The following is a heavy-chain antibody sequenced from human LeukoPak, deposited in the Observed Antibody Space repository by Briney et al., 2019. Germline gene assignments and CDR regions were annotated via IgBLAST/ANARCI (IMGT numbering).Heavy chain of an antibody. D-gene: IGHD1-26*01. J-gene: IGHJ5*02. Sequence: PGGSLRLSCAASGFTFISYGMSWVRQAPGKGLEWVSSISGGGGGTFYADSVKGRFTTSRDNSNNTLYLQMNSLRAEDTALYYCANLVKLASWGQGTLVTDSS. CDR1: GFTFISYG. CDR3: ANLVKLAS. CDR2: ISGGGGGT. V-gene: IGHV3-23*01.